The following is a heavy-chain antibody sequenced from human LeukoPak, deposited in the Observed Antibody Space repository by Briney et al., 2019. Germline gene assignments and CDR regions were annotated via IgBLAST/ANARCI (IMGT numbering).Heavy chain of an antibody. CDR1: GFTFNGYG. J-gene: IGHJ4*02. CDR3: AREESESFDY. V-gene: IGHV3-48*01. D-gene: IGHD1-14*01. Sequence: GGSLRLSCTASGFTFNGYGMNWVRQAPGKGLEWVSYISSISSTIYYSDSVKGRFTISRDNSKNTLYLQMNSLRAEDTAVYYCAREESESFDYWGQGTLVTVSS. CDR2: ISSISSTI.